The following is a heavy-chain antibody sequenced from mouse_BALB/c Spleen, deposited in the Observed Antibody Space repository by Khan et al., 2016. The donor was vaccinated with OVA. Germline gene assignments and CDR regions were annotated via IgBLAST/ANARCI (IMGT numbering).Heavy chain of an antibody. CDR2: VSTGGTYT. J-gene: IGHJ3*01. CDR3: TRLAYYYDSEGFAY. Sequence: EVELAESGGDLVKPGGSLKLSCVASGFTFSTYGMPWVRQAPDKRLEWVATVSTGGTYTYYPDSVTGRFTISSDNAKNTLYLQMSGLRSEDTAMFFCTRLAYYYDSEGFAYWGQGTLVTVS. D-gene: IGHD1-1*01. CDR1: GFTFSTYG. V-gene: IGHV5-6*01.